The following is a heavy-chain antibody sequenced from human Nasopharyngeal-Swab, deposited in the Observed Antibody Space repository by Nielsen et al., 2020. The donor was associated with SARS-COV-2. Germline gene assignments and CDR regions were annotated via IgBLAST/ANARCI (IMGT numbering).Heavy chain of an antibody. D-gene: IGHD5-12*01. Sequence: SGPPLVKPTQTLTLTCTFLGFPHSPSGVGVGWIRRPPGKALEWLALIFWDDDKRYSPSLKSRLTITKDTSKIQVVLTMTNMDPVDTATYYCAHSGSGYRNADAFDIWGQGTMVTVSS. CDR1: GFPHSPSGVG. CDR3: AHSGSGYRNADAFDI. V-gene: IGHV2-5*02. J-gene: IGHJ3*02. CDR2: IFWDDDK.